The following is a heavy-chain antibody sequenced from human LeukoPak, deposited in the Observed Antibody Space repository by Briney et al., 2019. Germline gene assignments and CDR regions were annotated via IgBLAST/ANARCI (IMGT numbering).Heavy chain of an antibody. CDR1: GGSINSYY. D-gene: IGHD1-14*01. CDR2: IYTTGST. CDR3: ARGNWNHNYFDY. J-gene: IGHJ4*02. V-gene: IGHV4-4*07. Sequence: PSETLSLTCTVSGGSINSYYWSWIRQPAGKGLEWIGRIYTTGSTNYNPSLKSRVTISVDTSKNHFSLKLSSVTAADTAVYYCARGNWNHNYFDYWGQGTLVTVSS.